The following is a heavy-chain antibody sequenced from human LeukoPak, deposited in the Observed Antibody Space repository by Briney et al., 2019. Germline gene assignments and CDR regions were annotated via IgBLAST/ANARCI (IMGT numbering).Heavy chain of an antibody. CDR3: AKGDRPTTTETTTIDY. Sequence: PGGSLRLSCAASGFTFDDYAMHWVRQAPGKGLEWVSLISWDGGSTYYADSVKGRFTISRDNSKNSLYLQMNSLRAEDTALYYCAKGDRPTTTETTTIDYWGQGTLVTVSS. D-gene: IGHD4-17*01. J-gene: IGHJ4*02. CDR1: GFTFDDYA. CDR2: ISWDGGST. V-gene: IGHV3-43D*03.